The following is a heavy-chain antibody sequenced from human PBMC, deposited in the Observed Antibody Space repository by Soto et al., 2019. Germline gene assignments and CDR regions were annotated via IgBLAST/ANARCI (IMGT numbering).Heavy chain of an antibody. D-gene: IGHD5-12*01. CDR3: ARVRVATPTSYYYGMDV. CDR2: INPNSGGT. V-gene: IGHV1-2*04. CDR1: GDTFSFYT. Sequence: GASVKVSCTASGDTFSFYTINWVRQAPGQGLEWMGWINPNSGGTNYAQKFQGWVTMTRDTSISTAYMELSRLRSDDTAVYYCARVRVATPTSYYYGMDVWGQGTTVTVSS. J-gene: IGHJ6*02.